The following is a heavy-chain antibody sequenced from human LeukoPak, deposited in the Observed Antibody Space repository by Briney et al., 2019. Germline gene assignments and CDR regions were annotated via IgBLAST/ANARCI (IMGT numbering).Heavy chain of an antibody. CDR1: GFTFCNFC. J-gene: IGHJ3*02. V-gene: IGHV3-74*01. CDR2: ITSDGGST. D-gene: IGHD1-14*01. CDR3: GRPRIAGTFEPFAI. Sequence: GGSLRLSCADSGFTFCNFCTRWVRQAPGKGLVWVSRITSDGGSTNYADSVKGRFTITTDNAKNTLYLQLNSLRAEDTAVYYCGRPRIAGTFEPFAICGQGTMVTVSS.